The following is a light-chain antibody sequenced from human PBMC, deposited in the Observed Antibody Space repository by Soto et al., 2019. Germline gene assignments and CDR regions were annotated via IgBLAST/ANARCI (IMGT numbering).Light chain of an antibody. V-gene: IGKV3-20*01. CDR2: GAS. Sequence: EIVLTQSPGTLSFSPGERATLSCRASQNVDSNYLAWYQQKPGQAPRIIIFGASGRATGIPDRFSGSGSGTDFTLTISRLEPEDFAVYYCQKYGSLSWTFGQGTTVDIK. J-gene: IGKJ1*01. CDR1: QNVDSNY. CDR3: QKYGSLSWT.